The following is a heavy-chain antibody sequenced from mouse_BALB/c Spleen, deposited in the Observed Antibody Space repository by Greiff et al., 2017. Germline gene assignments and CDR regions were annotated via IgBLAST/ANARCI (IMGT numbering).Heavy chain of an antibody. CDR2: ISYSGST. V-gene: IGHV3-2*02. D-gene: IGHD4-1*01. Sequence: EVKLLESGPGLVKPSQSLSLTCTVTGYSITSDYAWNWIRQFPGNKLEWMGYISYSGSTSYNPSLKSRISITRDTSKNQFFLQLNSVTTEDTATYYWARGLGRGFAYWGQGTLVTVSA. CDR1: GYSITSDYA. CDR3: ARGLGRGFAY. J-gene: IGHJ3*01.